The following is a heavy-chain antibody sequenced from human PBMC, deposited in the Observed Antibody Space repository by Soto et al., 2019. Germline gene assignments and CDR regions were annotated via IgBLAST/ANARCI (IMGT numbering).Heavy chain of an antibody. J-gene: IGHJ6*02. Sequence: PGEALKISCKGSGYSFTRYWIGWVRQMPGKGLEWMGIIYPGDSDTRYSPSFQGQVTISADKSISTAYLQWSSLKASDTAMYYCARGGELSLPSDYYYGMDVWGQGTTVTVSS. CDR3: ARGGELSLPSDYYYGMDV. V-gene: IGHV5-51*01. D-gene: IGHD3-16*02. CDR1: GYSFTRYW. CDR2: IYPGDSDT.